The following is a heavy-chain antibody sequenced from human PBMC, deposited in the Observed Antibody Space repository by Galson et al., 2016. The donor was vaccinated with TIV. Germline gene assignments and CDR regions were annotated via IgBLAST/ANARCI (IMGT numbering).Heavy chain of an antibody. Sequence: SLRLSCAASGLPVTINYMTWVRQAPGKGLEWVSLISDGGNTYYPDSVKGRFTISRDNSKNTLYLQMNSLRVEDTAVYYCARDRMVDATYYYYYYGMDVWGQGTAVTVSS. CDR1: GLPVTINY. D-gene: IGHD2-8*01. V-gene: IGHV3-66*02. CDR3: ARDRMVDATYYYYYYGMDV. CDR2: ISDGGNT. J-gene: IGHJ6*02.